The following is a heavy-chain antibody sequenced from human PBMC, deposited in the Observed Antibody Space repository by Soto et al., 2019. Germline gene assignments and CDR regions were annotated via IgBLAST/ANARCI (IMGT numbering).Heavy chain of an antibody. CDR2: VSPLSGGT. D-gene: IGHD4-17*01. J-gene: IGHJ6*02. Sequence: QVQLVQSGPEVRTPGASVRVSCKCSGFALGAYYIHWVRQAPGQGLEWMGWVSPLSGGTNLAQRLRGRLTMTGDSSINTIYMELSSLRSGDTALYFCAREFDSGDVGLDVWGQGTTVSVSS. CDR1: GFALGAYY. CDR3: AREFDSGDVGLDV. V-gene: IGHV1-2*02.